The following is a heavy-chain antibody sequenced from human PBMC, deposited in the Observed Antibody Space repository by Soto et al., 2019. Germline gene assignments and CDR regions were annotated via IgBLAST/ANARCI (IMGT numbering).Heavy chain of an antibody. D-gene: IGHD3-22*01. CDR3: ARALYYYDSSGFYHFDY. V-gene: IGHV1-69*01. Sequence: QVQLVQSGAEVKKPGSSVKVSCKASGGTFSSYALSWVRQAPGHGLEWMGGIIPIFGTSNYAQKFQGRVTITADESTSTAYMELSSLRSEDTAVYYCARALYYYDSSGFYHFDYWGQGTLVTVSS. J-gene: IGHJ4*02. CDR1: GGTFSSYA. CDR2: IIPIFGTS.